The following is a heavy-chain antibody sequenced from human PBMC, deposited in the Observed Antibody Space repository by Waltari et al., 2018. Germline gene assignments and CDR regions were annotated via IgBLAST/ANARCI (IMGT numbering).Heavy chain of an antibody. V-gene: IGHV1-69*11. CDR1: GVTFRDSV. CDR3: ARVGCTGGTCYFDY. D-gene: IGHD2-8*02. CDR2: IIPMVGKA. J-gene: IGHJ4*02. Sequence: QVQLLQSGSEVKKPGSSVKVSCQASGVTFRDSVFAWVRQAPGQGLGWMGRIIPMVGKATEARRSQGRATITADAAARTNHMELSSLISEDTAVYYCARVGCTGGTCYFDYWGQGTLVTVSS.